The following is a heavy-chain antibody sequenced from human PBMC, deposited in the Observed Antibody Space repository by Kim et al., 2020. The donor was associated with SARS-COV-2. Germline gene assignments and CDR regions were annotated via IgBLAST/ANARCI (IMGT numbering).Heavy chain of an antibody. J-gene: IGHJ6*02. D-gene: IGHD3-9*01. CDR3: ARHKILTGQKSPPCRFGMDV. Sequence: SETLSLTCTVSGGSISSSSYYWGWIRQPPGKGLEWIGSIYYSGSTYYNPSLKSRVTISVDTSKNQFSLKLSSVTAADTAVYYCARHKILTGQKSPPCRFGMDVWGQVTTVTVSS. CDR1: GGSISSSSYY. CDR2: IYYSGST. V-gene: IGHV4-39*01.